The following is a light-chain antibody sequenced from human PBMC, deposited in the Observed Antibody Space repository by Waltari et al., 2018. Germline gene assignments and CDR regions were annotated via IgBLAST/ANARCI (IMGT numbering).Light chain of an antibody. J-gene: IGLJ1*01. V-gene: IGLV2-23*02. Sequence: QSALTQPASVSGSPGQSITISGTGTSSDIGGYNRVPWYQQYPGRAPKLIIYEVTKRPSGVSNRFSGSKSGSTASLTISGVQAEDEADYYCCSYGTGSTYVFGTGTKVIVL. CDR2: EVT. CDR3: CSYGTGSTYV. CDR1: SSDIGGYNR.